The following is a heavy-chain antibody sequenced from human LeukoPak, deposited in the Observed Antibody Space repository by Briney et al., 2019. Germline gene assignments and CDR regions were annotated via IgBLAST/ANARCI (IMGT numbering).Heavy chain of an antibody. CDR2: IKQDGSDK. CDR1: GFTFSAYW. D-gene: IGHD1-1*01. CDR3: VRDFSRTRLERPFDY. J-gene: IGHJ4*02. V-gene: IGHV3-7*01. Sequence: GGSLRLSCAASGFTFSAYWMTWVRQAPGKGLEWVANIKQDGSDKYYVDSVKGRFTISKDNAKNSLYLQMNSLRAEDTAVYYCVRDFSRTRLERPFDYWGQGTLVTVSS.